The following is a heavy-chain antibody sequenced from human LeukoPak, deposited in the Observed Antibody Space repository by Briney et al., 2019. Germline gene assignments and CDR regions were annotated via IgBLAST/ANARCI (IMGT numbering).Heavy chain of an antibody. CDR1: GFTFSSYA. CDR2: IRYDGSNK. J-gene: IGHJ5*02. Sequence: PGGSLRLSCAASGFTFSSYAMSWVRQAPGKGLEWVAFIRYDGSNKYYADSVKGRFTISRDNSKNTLYLQMNSLRAEDTAVYYCARDVATGNYTWGQGTLVTVSS. D-gene: IGHD3-10*01. CDR3: ARDVATGNYT. V-gene: IGHV3-30*02.